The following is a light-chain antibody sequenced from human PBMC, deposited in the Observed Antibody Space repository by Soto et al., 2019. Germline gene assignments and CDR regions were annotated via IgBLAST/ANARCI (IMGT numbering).Light chain of an antibody. Sequence: EIVLTQSPATLSLSPGDIATLSCGASQSVSNNYLAWYQHKPGLSPRLLIDDASRRAAGIPDRSSGSESGTDFTLTISRLEPEDFAVCYCHQPGSSPRTCGQGTKVE. CDR3: HQPGSSPRT. V-gene: IGKV3D-20*01. J-gene: IGKJ1*01. CDR1: QSVSNNY. CDR2: DAS.